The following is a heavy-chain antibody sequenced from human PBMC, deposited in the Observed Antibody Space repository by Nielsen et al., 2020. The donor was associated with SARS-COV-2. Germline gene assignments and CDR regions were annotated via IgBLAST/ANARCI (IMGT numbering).Heavy chain of an antibody. CDR2: IWYDGSNK. J-gene: IGHJ4*02. CDR1: GFTFRSYG. Sequence: GESLKISCAASGFTFRSYGMHWVRQAPGKGLEWVAVIWYDGSNKYYADSVKGRFTISRDNSKNTLYLQMNSLRAEDTAVYYCARDFPPLRYFDWLDTFDYLGQGTLVTVSS. D-gene: IGHD3-9*01. CDR3: ARDFPPLRYFDWLDTFDY. V-gene: IGHV3-33*01.